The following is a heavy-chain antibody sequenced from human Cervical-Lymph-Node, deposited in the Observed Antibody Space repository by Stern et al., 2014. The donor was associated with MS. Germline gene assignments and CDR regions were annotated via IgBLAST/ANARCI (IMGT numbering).Heavy chain of an antibody. D-gene: IGHD4-17*01. CDR2: VSYDGSNK. CDR1: GFTFSTYG. Sequence: DQLVESGGGVVQPGRSLSLSCAASGFTFSTYGMHWVRQAPGEGLEWVAVVSYDGSNKYCADSVKGRFTISRDNSKNTVYLQMNSLRAEDTAVYYCAKENGDYFDYWGQGTLVTVSS. V-gene: IGHV3-30*18. CDR3: AKENGDYFDY. J-gene: IGHJ4*02.